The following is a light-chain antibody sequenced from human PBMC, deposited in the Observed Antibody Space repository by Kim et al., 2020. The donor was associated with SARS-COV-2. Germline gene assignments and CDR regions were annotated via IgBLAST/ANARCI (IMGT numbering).Light chain of an antibody. J-gene: IGLJ3*02. CDR1: SLRSYY. CDR3: NSRDSSGNHWV. CDR2: GKN. Sequence: APGQTVRITCQGDSLRSYYASWYQQKPGRAPVLVIYGKNNRPSGIPDRFSGSSSGNTASLTITGAQAEDEADYYCNSRDSSGNHWVFGGGTKLTVL. V-gene: IGLV3-19*01.